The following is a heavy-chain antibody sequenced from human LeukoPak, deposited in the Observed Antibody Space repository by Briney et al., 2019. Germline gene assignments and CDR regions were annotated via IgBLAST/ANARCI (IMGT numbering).Heavy chain of an antibody. CDR1: GLTFSRYW. V-gene: IGHV3-74*01. J-gene: IGHJ1*01. CDR3: ATGNYYDSRGYYTFGH. CDR2: INGDGSTT. Sequence: SGGSLRLSCAASGLTFSRYWMHWVRQAPGKGLVWVSRINGDGSTTSYADSVKGGFTISRDNAKNTLYLQMNSLRAEDTAVYYCATGNYYDSRGYYTFGHWGQGTLVTVSS. D-gene: IGHD3-22*01.